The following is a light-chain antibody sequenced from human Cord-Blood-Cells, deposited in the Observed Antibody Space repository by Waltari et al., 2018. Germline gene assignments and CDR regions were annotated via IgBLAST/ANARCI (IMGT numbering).Light chain of an antibody. Sequence: QSALTQPASVSGSPGQSITISCTGTSSDVGSYNLVSWYQQHPGKAPKRMIYEGSKRPSGVSNRFSGFKSGTTASLTISGLQAEDEADYYCCSYAGSSTFVFGGGTKLTVL. CDR3: CSYAGSSTFV. CDR1: SSDVGSYNL. CDR2: EGS. J-gene: IGLJ3*02. V-gene: IGLV2-23*03.